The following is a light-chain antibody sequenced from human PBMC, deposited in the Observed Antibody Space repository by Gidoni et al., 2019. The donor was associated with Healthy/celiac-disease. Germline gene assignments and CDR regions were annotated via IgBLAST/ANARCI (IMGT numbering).Light chain of an antibody. CDR1: QDISNY. Sequence: DIQMTQSPSSLSASVGDRVTITCQASQDISNYLNWYQQKPGKAPKLLIYDASNLETGVPSRFSGSGSGTDFTFTISSLQPEDIATYYCQQYDNPPPSRFGQGTKVEIK. V-gene: IGKV1-33*01. CDR3: QQYDNPPPSR. CDR2: DAS. J-gene: IGKJ1*01.